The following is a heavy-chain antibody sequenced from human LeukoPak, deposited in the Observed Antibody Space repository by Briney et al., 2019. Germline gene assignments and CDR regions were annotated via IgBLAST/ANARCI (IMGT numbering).Heavy chain of an antibody. CDR1: GFTFSAYE. J-gene: IGHJ4*02. V-gene: IGHV3-11*06. D-gene: IGHD6-19*01. CDR3: ARAVAGDYFDY. CDR2: ISSSISYT. Sequence: GGSLRLSCAASGFTFSAYEMTWVRQAPGKGLEWLSYISSSISYTNYADSVKGRFTISRDNAKNSLYLQMNSLRAEDTAVYYCARAVAGDYFDYWGQGTLVTVSS.